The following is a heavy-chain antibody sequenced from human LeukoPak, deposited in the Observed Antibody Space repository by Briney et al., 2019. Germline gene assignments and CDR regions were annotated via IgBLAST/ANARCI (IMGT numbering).Heavy chain of an antibody. CDR2: IRGSGGSA. CDR1: VFILTSYA. V-gene: IGHV3-23*01. CDR3: AKDAAACGYCGGGSCSLCGFDY. J-gene: IGHJ4*02. Sequence: GGSLRLSCAASVFILTSYAMSSVRQAAGQGLEGVAGIRGSGGSAYYAGSVKGRFTISKDNSDTLYLQMNSLSAEDTAVYYCAKDAAACGYCGGGSCSLCGFDYWGQGTLVTVSS. D-gene: IGHD2-15*01.